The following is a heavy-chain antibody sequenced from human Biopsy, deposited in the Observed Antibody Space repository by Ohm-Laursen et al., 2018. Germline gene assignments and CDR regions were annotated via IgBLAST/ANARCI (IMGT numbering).Heavy chain of an antibody. CDR2: ISAYNGHT. CDR1: GYPFITYG. D-gene: IGHD4-17*01. CDR3: ARDPHGEGRDYGSYFDY. Sequence: ASVKVSCKASGYPFITYGISWVRQAPGQGLERMGWISAYNGHTKFARKFQDRVTMTTDTSTTTAYMDLRSPRSDDTAVYYCARDPHGEGRDYGSYFDYWGQGTLVTVSS. J-gene: IGHJ4*02. V-gene: IGHV1-18*01.